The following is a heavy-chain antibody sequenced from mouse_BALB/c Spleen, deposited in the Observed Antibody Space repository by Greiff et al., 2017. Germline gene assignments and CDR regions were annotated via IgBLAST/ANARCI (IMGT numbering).Heavy chain of an antibody. V-gene: IGHV5-4*02. CDR2: IRDGGSYT. CDR1: GFTFSYYY. D-gene: IGHD2-12*01. CDR3: ARGAATLYYDARDY. Sequence: DVHLVESGGGLVKPGASLKLSCAASGFTFSYYYMYWVRQIPEKSLEWVATIRDGGSYTYLPDSVKGRYTISRDNAKNNLYLQMSSLKSEDTAIYYCARGAATLYYDARDYWGQGTSVTVSS. J-gene: IGHJ4*01.